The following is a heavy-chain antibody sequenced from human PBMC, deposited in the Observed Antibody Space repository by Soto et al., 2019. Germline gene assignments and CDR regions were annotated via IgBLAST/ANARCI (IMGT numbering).Heavy chain of an antibody. V-gene: IGHV1-69*13. D-gene: IGHD5-18*01. J-gene: IGHJ4*02. CDR2: IIPIFGTA. CDR3: ARDFRIQLHGRGYYFDC. CDR1: GYTFTSYG. Sequence: SVKVSCKASGYTFTSYGISWVRQAPGQGLEWMGGIIPIFGTANYAQKFQGRVTITADESTSTAYMELSSLRSEDTAVYYCARDFRIQLHGRGYYFDCWGQGTLVTVSS.